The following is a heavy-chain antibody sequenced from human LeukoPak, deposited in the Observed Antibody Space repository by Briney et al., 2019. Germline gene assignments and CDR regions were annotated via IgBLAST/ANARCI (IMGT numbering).Heavy chain of an antibody. D-gene: IGHD1-1*01. CDR1: GFTFSDYG. Sequence: GGSLRLSCAASGFTFSDYGIHWIRQAPGKGLEWVAFILYDGSSEFYADSVKGRFAISRDNSKNTLYLQMNDLRADDTAVYYCVKKGQADDDGKPDWGQGTLVTVSS. V-gene: IGHV3-30*02. CDR2: ILYDGSSE. J-gene: IGHJ4*02. CDR3: VKKGQADDDGKPD.